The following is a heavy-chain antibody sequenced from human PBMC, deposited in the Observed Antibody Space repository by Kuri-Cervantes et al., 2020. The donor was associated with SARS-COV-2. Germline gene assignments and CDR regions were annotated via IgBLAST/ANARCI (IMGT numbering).Heavy chain of an antibody. J-gene: IGHJ6*02. CDR2: IRYDGSNK. CDR1: GFSFSSFG. CDR3: AKDIAYYYYGMDV. Sequence: GESLKISCAASGFSFSSFGIHWVRQAPGKGLEWVAYIRYDGSNKYYADSVKGRFTISRDNSKNTLYLQMNSLRTEDTALYYCAKDIAYYYYGMDVWGQGTTVTVSS. D-gene: IGHD2-15*01. V-gene: IGHV3-30*02.